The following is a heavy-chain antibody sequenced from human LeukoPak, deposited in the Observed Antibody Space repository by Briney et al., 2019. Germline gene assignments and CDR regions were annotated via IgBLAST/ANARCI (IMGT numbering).Heavy chain of an antibody. CDR1: GGSLSGYY. J-gene: IGHJ4*02. V-gene: IGHV4-34*01. CDR3: ARGVGSGSYLHY. D-gene: IGHD3-10*01. Sequence: PSETLSLTCAVYGGSLSGYYWSWIRQPPGKGLEWIGEINHSGSTNYNPSLKSRVTISVDTSKNQFSLKLSSVTAADTAVYYCARGVGSGSYLHYWGQGTLVTVSS. CDR2: INHSGST.